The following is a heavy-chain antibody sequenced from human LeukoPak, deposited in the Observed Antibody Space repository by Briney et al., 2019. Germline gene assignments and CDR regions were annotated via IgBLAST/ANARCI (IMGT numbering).Heavy chain of an antibody. CDR3: ARGSQSFYYDSSGYPFDS. D-gene: IGHD3-22*01. CDR2: IYHSGSS. V-gene: IGHV4-38-2*01. J-gene: IGHJ4*02. Sequence: SETLSLTCAVSGLSISSGYYWGRIRQPPGKGLEWIGSIYHSGSSYHNPSLRSRVAMSVDTSRNQFSLKLTSVTVADTAVYYCARGSQSFYYDSSGYPFDSWGQGTLVTVSS. CDR1: GLSISSGYY.